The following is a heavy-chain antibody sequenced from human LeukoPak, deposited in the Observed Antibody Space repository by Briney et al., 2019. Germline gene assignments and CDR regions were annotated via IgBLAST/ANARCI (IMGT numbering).Heavy chain of an antibody. Sequence: ASVKVSCKVSGYTLTELSMHWVRQAPGKGLEWMGGFDPEDGETTYAQKFQGRVTMTEDTSTDTAYMELSSLRSEDTAVYYCATGVSGSGSSYWYFDLWGRGTLVTVSS. J-gene: IGHJ2*01. CDR2: FDPEDGET. V-gene: IGHV1-24*01. CDR1: GYTLTELS. CDR3: ATGVSGSGSSYWYFDL. D-gene: IGHD3-10*01.